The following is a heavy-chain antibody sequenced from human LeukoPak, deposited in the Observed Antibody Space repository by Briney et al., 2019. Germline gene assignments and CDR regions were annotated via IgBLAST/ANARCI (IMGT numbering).Heavy chain of an antibody. CDR3: ATTVTIRSGSYYDY. CDR2: INPNSGGT. V-gene: IGHV1-2*02. D-gene: IGHD1-26*01. CDR1: GYTFTCYY. Sequence: ASVKVSCKASGYTFTCYYMHWVRQAPGQGLEWMGWINPNSGGTNYAQKFRGRVTMTRDTSISTAYMELSRLRSDDTAVYYCATTVTIRSGSYYDYWGQGTLVTVSS. J-gene: IGHJ4*02.